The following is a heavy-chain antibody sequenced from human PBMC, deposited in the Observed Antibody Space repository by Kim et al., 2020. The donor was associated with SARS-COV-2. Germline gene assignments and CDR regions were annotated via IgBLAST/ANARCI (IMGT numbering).Heavy chain of an antibody. CDR2: ISGSRGST. D-gene: IGHD6-19*01. CDR1: GFTFSSYA. J-gene: IGHJ4*02. V-gene: IGHV3-23*01. CDR3: AKDPAVAAKRGFDY. Sequence: GGSLRLSCAASGFTFSSYAMSWVRQAPGKGLEWVSAISGSRGSTYYADSVKGRFTISRDNSKNTLYLQMNSLGAEDTAVYYCAKDPAVAAKRGFDYWGQGTLVTVSS.